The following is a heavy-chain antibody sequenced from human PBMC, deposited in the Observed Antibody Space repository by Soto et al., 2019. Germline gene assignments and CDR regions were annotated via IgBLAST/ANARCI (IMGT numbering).Heavy chain of an antibody. CDR3: ARDPVLRDSVWRSKRPGGCFDI. CDR2: ISSSGSTI. V-gene: IGHV3-48*03. CDR1: GFTFSSYE. Sequence: PGGSLRLSCAASGFTFSSYEMNWVRLAPGKGLEWVSYISSSGSTIYYADSVKGRFTISTDNAKNSLYLQMNSLRAADTAVYYSARDPVLRDSVWRSKRPGGCFDIWGQGTMVTVSS. J-gene: IGHJ3*02. D-gene: IGHD3-16*01.